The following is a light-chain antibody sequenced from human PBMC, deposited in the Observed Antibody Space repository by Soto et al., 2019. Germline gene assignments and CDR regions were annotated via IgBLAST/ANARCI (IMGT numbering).Light chain of an antibody. Sequence: QSVLTQPPSVSAAPGQKVTISCSGSSSNIGNNFVSWYQQLPGTAPKLLIFENNKRPSGIPDRFSGSKSGTSATLGVTGLQTGDEADYYCATWDSSLSDHWVFGGGTKVTVL. CDR3: ATWDSSLSDHWV. CDR1: SSNIGNNF. CDR2: ENN. V-gene: IGLV1-51*02. J-gene: IGLJ3*02.